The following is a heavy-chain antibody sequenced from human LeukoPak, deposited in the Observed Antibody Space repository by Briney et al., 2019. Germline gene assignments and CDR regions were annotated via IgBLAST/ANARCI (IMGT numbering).Heavy chain of an antibody. Sequence: GRSLRLSCAASGFTFSSYGMHWVRQAPGKGLEWVAVISYDGSNKYYADSVKGRFTISRGNSKNTLYLQINSLRAEDTAVYYCAKARGALDYWGQGTLVTVSP. CDR3: AKARGALDY. CDR1: GFTFSSYG. CDR2: ISYDGSNK. D-gene: IGHD3-10*01. V-gene: IGHV3-30*18. J-gene: IGHJ4*02.